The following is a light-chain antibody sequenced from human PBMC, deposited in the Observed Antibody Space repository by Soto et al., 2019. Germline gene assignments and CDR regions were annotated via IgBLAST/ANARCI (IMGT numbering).Light chain of an antibody. CDR3: QQYTKWPLT. Sequence: EIVMTQSPATLSVSAGERATLSCRASQSVYSNLAWYQLKPGQAPRLLIYGASTRATGIPARFSGSGSGTEFTLTINSLQSEDFAVYYCQQYTKWPLTFCGGTKVEIK. J-gene: IGKJ4*01. V-gene: IGKV3D-15*01. CDR2: GAS. CDR1: QSVYSN.